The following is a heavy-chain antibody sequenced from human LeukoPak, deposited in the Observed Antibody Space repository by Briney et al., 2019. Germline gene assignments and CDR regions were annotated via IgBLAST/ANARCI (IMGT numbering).Heavy chain of an antibody. CDR3: ARPSGSYANDAFDI. D-gene: IGHD1-26*01. J-gene: IGHJ3*02. V-gene: IGHV3-21*01. Sequence: GGSLRLSCAASGFTFSSYSMNWVRQAPGKGLEWVSSISSSSSYIYYADSVKGRFTISRDNAKNSLYLQMNSLRAEDTAVYYCARPSGSYANDAFDIWGQGTMVTVSS. CDR2: ISSSSSYI. CDR1: GFTFSSYS.